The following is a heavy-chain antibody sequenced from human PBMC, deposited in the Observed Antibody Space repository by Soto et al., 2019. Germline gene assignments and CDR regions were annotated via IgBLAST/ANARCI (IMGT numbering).Heavy chain of an antibody. CDR1: GGSISSGGYY. J-gene: IGHJ3*02. D-gene: IGHD3-3*01. V-gene: IGHV4-31*03. CDR2: IYYSGST. CDR3: ARVIEITIFGVVNDAFDI. Sequence: SETLSLTCTVSGGSISSGGYYWSWIRQHPGKGLEWIGYIYYSGSTYYNPSLKSRVTISVVTSKNQFSLKLSSVTAADTAVYYCARVIEITIFGVVNDAFDIWGQGTMVTVSS.